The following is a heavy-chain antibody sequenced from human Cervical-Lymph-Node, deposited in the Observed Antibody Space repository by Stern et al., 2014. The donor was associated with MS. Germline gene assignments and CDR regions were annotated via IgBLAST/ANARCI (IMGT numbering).Heavy chain of an antibody. Sequence: VQLGQSGAEVKKPGESLKISCRTSGYTFSNFWIGWVRQMPGKGLEWMGVIYPADSDTTYSPSFQGQVTISAEESISTAYLQWRSLKASDTAMYYCVRRRDSAGYDTFDLWGQGTMLIVSS. CDR3: VRRRDSAGYDTFDL. D-gene: IGHD3-22*01. J-gene: IGHJ3*01. CDR2: IYPADSDT. V-gene: IGHV5-51*01. CDR1: GYTFSNFW.